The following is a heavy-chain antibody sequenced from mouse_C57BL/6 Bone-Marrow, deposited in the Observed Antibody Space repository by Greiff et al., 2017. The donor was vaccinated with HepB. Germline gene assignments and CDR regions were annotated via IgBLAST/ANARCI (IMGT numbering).Heavy chain of an antibody. CDR3: ARGFDLDYYGGGWYFDV. V-gene: IGHV1-82*01. D-gene: IGHD1-1*01. J-gene: IGHJ1*03. Sequence: QVQLKESGPELVKPGASVKISCKASGYAFSSSWMNWVKQRPGKGLEWIGRIYPGDGDTNYNGKFKGKATLTADKSSSTAYMQLSSLTSEDSAVYFCARGFDLDYYGGGWYFDVWGTGTTVTVSS. CDR1: GYAFSSSW. CDR2: IYPGDGDT.